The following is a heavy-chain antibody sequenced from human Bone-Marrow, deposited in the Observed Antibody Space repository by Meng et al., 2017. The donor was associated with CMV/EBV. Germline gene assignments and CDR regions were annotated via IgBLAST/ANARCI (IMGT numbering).Heavy chain of an antibody. V-gene: IGHV3-49*04. D-gene: IGHD6-25*01. Sequence: GESLKISCTTSGFTFADYALAWVRQAPGKGLEWVSHIRSRASGGAIEYAASVKGRFSLSREDSKNLAYLQIYRLKTEDTAVYYCTRWMYTSAFDYWGQGPLVTVSS. J-gene: IGHJ4*02. CDR3: TRWMYTSAFDY. CDR1: GFTFADYA. CDR2: IRSRASGGAI.